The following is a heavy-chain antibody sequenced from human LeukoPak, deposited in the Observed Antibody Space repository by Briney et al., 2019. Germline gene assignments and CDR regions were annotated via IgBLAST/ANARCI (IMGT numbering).Heavy chain of an antibody. D-gene: IGHD3-3*01. V-gene: IGHV4-30-2*01. CDR3: ARDLTIFGVVKNWFDP. CDR1: GGSISSGGYY. Sequence: SETLSLTCTVSGGSISSGGYYWSWIRQPPGKGLEWIGYIYHSGSTYYNPSLKSRVTISVDRSKNQFSLKLSSVTAADTAVYYCARDLTIFGVVKNWFDPWGQGTLVTVSS. J-gene: IGHJ5*02. CDR2: IYHSGST.